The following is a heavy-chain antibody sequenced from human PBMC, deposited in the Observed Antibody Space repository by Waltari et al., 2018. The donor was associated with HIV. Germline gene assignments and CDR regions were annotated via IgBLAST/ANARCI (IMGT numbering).Heavy chain of an antibody. Sequence: QVQLVESGGDVVQPGRSLRLSCAASGFTFSSYAMHWVRQAPGKGLEWVAVISYDGSNKYYADSVKGRFTISRDNSKNTLYLQMNSLRAEDTAVYYCARGSGSNGMDVWGQGTTVTVSS. V-gene: IGHV3-30*01. CDR1: GFTFSSYA. CDR2: ISYDGSNK. CDR3: ARGSGSNGMDV. J-gene: IGHJ6*02. D-gene: IGHD3-10*01.